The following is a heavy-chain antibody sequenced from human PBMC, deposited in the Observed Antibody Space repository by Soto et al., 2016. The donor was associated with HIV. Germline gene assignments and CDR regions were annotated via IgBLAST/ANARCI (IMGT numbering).Heavy chain of an antibody. D-gene: IGHD6-13*01. CDR3: ARAAAGYREFDY. Sequence: QVQLQESGPGLVKPSETLSLTCTVSGDSVSSGSYYWSWIRQPPGKGLEWIAYIYYSGSTNYNPSLKSRVTISVDMSKNQFSLKLNSVTAADTAVYYCARAAAGYREFDYWGQGTLVTVSS. J-gene: IGHJ4*02. CDR2: IYYSGST. CDR1: GDSVSSGSYY. V-gene: IGHV4-61*01.